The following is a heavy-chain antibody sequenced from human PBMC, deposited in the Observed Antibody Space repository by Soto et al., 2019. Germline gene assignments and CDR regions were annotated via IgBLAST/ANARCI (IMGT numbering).Heavy chain of an antibody. Sequence: QVQLQESGPGLVKPSQTLSLTCTVSGGSISTGGYYWTWIRQHPGKGLEWIGYVYYSGSTYYDPSLKSRVTISVDTSKNQFSLKLSSVTAADTAVYYCARGLSVTLFDNWGQGTLVTVSS. CDR1: GGSISTGGYY. CDR3: ARGLSVTLFDN. CDR2: VYYSGST. J-gene: IGHJ4*02. V-gene: IGHV4-31*03. D-gene: IGHD4-17*01.